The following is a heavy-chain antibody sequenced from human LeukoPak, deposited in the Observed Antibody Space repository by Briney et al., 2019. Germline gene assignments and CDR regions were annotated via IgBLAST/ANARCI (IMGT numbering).Heavy chain of an antibody. D-gene: IGHD3-22*01. CDR1: GLTVSSNC. CDR2: IYSGGNT. CDR3: ARRAGDYSHPYDY. V-gene: IGHV3-53*01. Sequence: GGSLRLSCAASGLTVSSNCMSWVRQAPGKGLEWVSFIYSGGNTYYADSVKGRFTISRDNSKNTFHLQMNSLRAEDTAVYYCARRAGDYSHPYDYWGQGTLVTVSS. J-gene: IGHJ4*02.